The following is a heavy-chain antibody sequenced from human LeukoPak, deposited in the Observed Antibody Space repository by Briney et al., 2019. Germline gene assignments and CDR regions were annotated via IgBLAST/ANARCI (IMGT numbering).Heavy chain of an antibody. V-gene: IGHV1-69*05. CDR1: GGTFSSYA. Sequence: ASVKVSCKASGGTFSSYAISWVRQAPGQGLEWMGGIIPIFGTANYAQKFQGRVTITTDESTSTAYMELSSLRSEDTAVYYCARGYSSSSHHFDYWGQGTLVTVSS. D-gene: IGHD6-6*01. CDR3: ARGYSSSSHHFDY. CDR2: IIPIFGTA. J-gene: IGHJ4*02.